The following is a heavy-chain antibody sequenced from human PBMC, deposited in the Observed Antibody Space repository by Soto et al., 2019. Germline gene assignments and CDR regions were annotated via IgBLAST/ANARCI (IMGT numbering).Heavy chain of an antibody. CDR2: ISSTSRYT. Sequence: QVQLVESGGGLVKPGGSLRLSCVASGFTFTDYYMTWIRQAPGKGLEWVSYISSTSRYTNYADSVKGRFTISRDDAKNSLYLQMNSLRSDDTAIYFCARDRAGYSSVWGYWGQGTLVTVSS. V-gene: IGHV3-11*05. CDR3: ARDRAGYSSVWGY. CDR1: GFTFTDYY. D-gene: IGHD6-19*01. J-gene: IGHJ4*02.